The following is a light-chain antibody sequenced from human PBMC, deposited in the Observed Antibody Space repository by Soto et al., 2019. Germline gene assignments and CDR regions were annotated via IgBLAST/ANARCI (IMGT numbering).Light chain of an antibody. Sequence: DIQMTQSPSILSASVGDRVTITCRASQSIDSWLAWYQQKPGKAPKLLIYKASSLESGVPSRFSGSGSGTEFTLTISRLQPDDFATYYCQQYRSYWTFGQGTKVEIK. CDR3: QQYRSYWT. V-gene: IGKV1-5*03. CDR2: KAS. J-gene: IGKJ1*01. CDR1: QSIDSW.